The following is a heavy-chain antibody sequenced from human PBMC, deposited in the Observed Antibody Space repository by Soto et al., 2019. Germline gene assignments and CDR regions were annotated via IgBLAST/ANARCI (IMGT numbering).Heavy chain of an antibody. Sequence: SVKVSCKAAGGTFSSYAISWVRQAPGQGLEWMGGIIPICGTANYAQKFQGRVTITADEATSTAYRDVSSPRSEDTAVYYGAGVWDLSSGWYVYWGQGTLVTVSP. CDR3: AGVWDLSSGWYVY. D-gene: IGHD6-19*01. J-gene: IGHJ1*01. CDR1: GGTFSSYA. V-gene: IGHV1-69*13. CDR2: IIPICGTA.